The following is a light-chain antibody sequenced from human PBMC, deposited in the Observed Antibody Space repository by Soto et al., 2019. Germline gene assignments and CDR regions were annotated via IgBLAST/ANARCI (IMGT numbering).Light chain of an antibody. Sequence: ETVMTQSPATLSVSPGERATLSCRAGQSVNSYLAWYQQKPGQAPRLLIRGASARATGIPARFSGSGSGTEFTLTISSLQSEDFAVYYCQQYNQWPITFGGGTKVEI. CDR3: QQYNQWPIT. V-gene: IGKV3-15*01. CDR1: QSVNSY. J-gene: IGKJ4*01. CDR2: GAS.